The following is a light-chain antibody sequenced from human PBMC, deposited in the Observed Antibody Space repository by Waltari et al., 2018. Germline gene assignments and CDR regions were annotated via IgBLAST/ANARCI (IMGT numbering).Light chain of an antibody. CDR2: GAS. CDR3: QQYNDWPFT. J-gene: IGKJ3*01. CDR1: QGVRSD. V-gene: IGKV3-15*01. Sequence: EIVMTQSPATLSVSPGERVTLSCRASQGVRSDLAWYHQKPGQAPSLLIHGASTRANGVPARFSGSGSETEFTLTISSLQSEDFAVYFCQQYNDWPFTFGPGTKVDIK.